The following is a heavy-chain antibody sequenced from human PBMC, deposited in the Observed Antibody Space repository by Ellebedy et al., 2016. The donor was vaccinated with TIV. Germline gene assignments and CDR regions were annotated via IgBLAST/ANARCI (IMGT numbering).Heavy chain of an antibody. CDR3: ARDRCKEGTIYLVRRGLDP. J-gene: IGHJ5*02. V-gene: IGHV3-21*01. CDR1: GFTFSSYS. CDR2: ISSSSNDI. D-gene: IGHD1-7*01. Sequence: PGGSLRLSCAASGFTFSSYSINWVRQAPGKGLEWVSFISSSSNDISYADSVKGRFTISRDNAKNSVYLQMNSLRVEDTAVYYCARDRCKEGTIYLVRRGLDPWGQGTLVTVSS.